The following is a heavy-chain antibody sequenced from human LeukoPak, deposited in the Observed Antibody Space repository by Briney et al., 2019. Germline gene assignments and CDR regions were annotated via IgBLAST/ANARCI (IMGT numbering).Heavy chain of an antibody. Sequence: SVKVSCKASGGTFSSYAISWVRQAPGQGLEWMGGIIPIFGTANYAQKFQGRVTITTDESTSTAYMELSSLRSEDTAVYFCARVPTVFGVDPEQNHFDLWGQGTLVTVSS. CDR3: ARVPTVFGVDPEQNHFDL. V-gene: IGHV1-69*05. J-gene: IGHJ4*02. CDR2: IIPIFGTA. D-gene: IGHD3-3*01. CDR1: GGTFSSYA.